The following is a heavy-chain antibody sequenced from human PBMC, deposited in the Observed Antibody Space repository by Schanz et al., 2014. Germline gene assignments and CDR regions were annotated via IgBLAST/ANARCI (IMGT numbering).Heavy chain of an antibody. CDR2: ISAYNGNT. V-gene: IGHV1-18*01. D-gene: IGHD6-19*01. CDR1: GGTFSSLG. CDR3: TRGGYSSGWYDRDIAHFDY. Sequence: QVQLVQSGAEVKKPGSSVKVSCKASGGTFSSLGINWVRQAPGQGLEWMGWISAYNGNTNYAQKLQGRVTMTTDTSTSTAYMELRSLRSDDTAVYYCTRGGYSSGWYDRDIAHFDYWGQGTLVTVSS. J-gene: IGHJ4*02.